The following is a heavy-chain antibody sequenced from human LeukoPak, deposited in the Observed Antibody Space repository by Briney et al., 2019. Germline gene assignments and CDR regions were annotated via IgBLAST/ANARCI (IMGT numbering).Heavy chain of an antibody. D-gene: IGHD6-19*01. CDR2: ISPSGRDT. CDR3: ARISSGEYDI. CDR1: GFMFDDYF. V-gene: IGHV3-11*03. J-gene: IGHJ3*02. Sequence: GGSLRLSCTATGFMFDDYFMSWIRQAPGKGLEWVAHISPSGRDTNHADPVKGRFTISRDNAKNSLYLQMNSPRAEDTAVYYCARISSGEYDIWGQGTMVTVSS.